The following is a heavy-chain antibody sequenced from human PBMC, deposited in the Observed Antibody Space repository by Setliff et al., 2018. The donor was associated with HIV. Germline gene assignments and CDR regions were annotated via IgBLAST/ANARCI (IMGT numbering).Heavy chain of an antibody. Sequence: SETLSLTCTVSNGSISSGNYCWSWIRQPAGKGLEWIGRIYTSGSTNYNPSLKSRVTITADRSTNTAYMDLSSLSSDDTALYFCATFDYNLLTGCPCWGQGTLVTVSS. D-gene: IGHD3-9*01. CDR1: NGSISSGNYC. V-gene: IGHV4-61*02. CDR3: ATFDYNLLTGCPC. CDR2: IYTSGST. J-gene: IGHJ4*02.